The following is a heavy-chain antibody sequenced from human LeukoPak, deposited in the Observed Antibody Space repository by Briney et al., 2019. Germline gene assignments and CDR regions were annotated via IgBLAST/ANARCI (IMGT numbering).Heavy chain of an antibody. CDR3: ARVEGPGDAFDI. CDR1: GFTVSSNY. V-gene: IGHV3-53*01. D-gene: IGHD1-1*01. CDR2: IYSGGST. J-gene: IGHJ3*02. Sequence: GGSLRLSCAASGFTVSSNYVSSVRQAPGKGLEWVSVIYSGGSTYYADSVKGRFTISRDNSKNTLYLQMNSLRAEDTAVYYCARVEGPGDAFDIWGQGTMVTVSS.